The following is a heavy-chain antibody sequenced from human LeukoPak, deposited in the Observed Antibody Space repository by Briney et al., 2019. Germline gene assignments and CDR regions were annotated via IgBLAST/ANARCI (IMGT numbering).Heavy chain of an antibody. CDR2: INPNSGGT. CDR1: GYTFTGYY. Sequence: ASVEVSCKASGYTFTGYYMHWVRQAPGQGLEWMGWINPNSGGTNYAQKFQGWVTMTRDTSISTAYMELSRLRSDDTAVYYCVVPAADYYYGMDVWGQGTTVTVSS. V-gene: IGHV1-2*04. J-gene: IGHJ6*02. CDR3: VVPAADYYYGMDV. D-gene: IGHD2-2*01.